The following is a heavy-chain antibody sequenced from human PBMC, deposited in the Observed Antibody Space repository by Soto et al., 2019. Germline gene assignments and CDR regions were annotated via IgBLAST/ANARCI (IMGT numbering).Heavy chain of an antibody. J-gene: IGHJ6*02. Sequence: KTSETLSLTCAVYGGSFSGYYWSWIRQPPGKGLEWIGEINHSGSTNYNPSLKSRVTISVDTSKNQFSLKLSSVTAADTAVYYCASAYDYVWGSRRYYYYGMDVWGQGTTVTVSS. V-gene: IGHV4-34*01. CDR3: ASAYDYVWGSRRYYYYGMDV. CDR2: INHSGST. D-gene: IGHD3-16*01. CDR1: GGSFSGYY.